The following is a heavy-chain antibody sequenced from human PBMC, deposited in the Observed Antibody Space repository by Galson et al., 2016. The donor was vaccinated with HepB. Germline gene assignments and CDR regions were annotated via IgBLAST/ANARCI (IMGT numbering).Heavy chain of an antibody. CDR2: ISWNSRTI. V-gene: IGHV3-9*01. D-gene: IGHD5-12*01. CDR3: AKGIDLVLTTSYFDY. Sequence: SLRLSCAASGFTFDKYAIHWVRQPPGKGLEWVSTISWNSRTIAYADSVKGRFTVSRDNARNSLYLQMNSLRSEETAFYYCAKGIDLVLTTSYFDYWGRGTLFTVS. J-gene: IGHJ4*02. CDR1: GFTFDKYA.